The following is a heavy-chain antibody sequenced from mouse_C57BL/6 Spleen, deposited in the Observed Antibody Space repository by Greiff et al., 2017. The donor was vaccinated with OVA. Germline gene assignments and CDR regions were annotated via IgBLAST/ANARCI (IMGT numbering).Heavy chain of an antibody. J-gene: IGHJ4*01. Sequence: QVQLQQPGAELVMPGASVKLSCKASGYTFTSYWMHWVKQRPGQGLEWIGEIDPSDSYTNYNQKFKGKSTLTVDKSSSTSYMQLSSLTSADSAVYYCARHYYGSSYSYAMDYWGQGTSVTVSS. D-gene: IGHD1-1*01. V-gene: IGHV1-69*01. CDR1: GYTFTSYW. CDR2: IDPSDSYT. CDR3: ARHYYGSSYSYAMDY.